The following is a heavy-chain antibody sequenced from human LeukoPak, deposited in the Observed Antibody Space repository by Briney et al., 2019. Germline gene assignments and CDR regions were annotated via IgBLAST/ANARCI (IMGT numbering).Heavy chain of an antibody. V-gene: IGHV3-30*18. CDR1: RFTFSSYG. CDR3: AKDSYYDILTGYADY. J-gene: IGHJ4*02. CDR2: ISYDGSNK. D-gene: IGHD3-9*01. Sequence: GGSLRLSCAASRFTFSSYGMHWVRQAPGKGLEWVAVISYDGSNKYYADSVKGRFTISRDNSKNTLYLQMNSLRAEDTAVYYGAKDSYYDILTGYADYWGQGTLVTVSS.